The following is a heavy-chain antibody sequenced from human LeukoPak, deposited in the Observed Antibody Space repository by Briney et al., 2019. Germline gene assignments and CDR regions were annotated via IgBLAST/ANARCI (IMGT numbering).Heavy chain of an antibody. D-gene: IGHD6-25*01. V-gene: IGHV4-59*01. CDR3: ARDSGYGMDV. CDR2: IYYSGST. Sequence: SETLSLTCTGSGGSISSYYWSWIRQPPGKGLEWIWYIYYSGSTNYNPSLKSRVTISVDTSKNQFSLKLSSVTAADTAVYYCARDSGYGMDVWGQGTTVTVSS. CDR1: GGSISSYY. J-gene: IGHJ6*02.